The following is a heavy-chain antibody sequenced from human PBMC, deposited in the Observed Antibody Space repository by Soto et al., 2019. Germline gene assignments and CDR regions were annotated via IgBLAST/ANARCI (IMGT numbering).Heavy chain of an antibody. J-gene: IGHJ5*02. CDR1: GGTFSSYA. D-gene: IGHD6-13*01. CDR2: IIPIFGTA. Sequence: QVQLVQSGAEVKKPGSSVKVSCKASGGTFSSYAISWVRQAPGQGLEWMGGIIPIFGTANYAQKFQGRVTITADESTSTAYMELSGLRSEDTAVYYCARDRAKHSSSWYWFDPWGQGTQVTVSS. V-gene: IGHV1-69*01. CDR3: ARDRAKHSSSWYWFDP.